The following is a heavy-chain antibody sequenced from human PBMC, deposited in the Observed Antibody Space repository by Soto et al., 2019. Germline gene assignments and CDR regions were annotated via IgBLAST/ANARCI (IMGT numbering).Heavy chain of an antibody. CDR2: MNPNSGNT. CDR3: ARVNRDSSSWYYYYYGMDV. J-gene: IGHJ6*02. CDR1: GYTFTSYA. Sequence: ASVKVSCKASGYTFTSYAMHWVRQAPGQRLEWMGWMNPNSGNTGYAQKFQGRVTMTRHTSISTAYMELSSLRSEDTAVYYCARVNRDSSSWYYYYYGMDVWGQGTTVTVSS. D-gene: IGHD6-13*01. V-gene: IGHV1-8*02.